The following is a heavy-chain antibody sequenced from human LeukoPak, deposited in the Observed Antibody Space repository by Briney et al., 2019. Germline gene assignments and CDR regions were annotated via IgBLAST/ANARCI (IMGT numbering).Heavy chain of an antibody. Sequence: PGGSLILSCAASGFTFSSYAMHRVRQAPGKGLEWVAVISYDGSNKYYADSVKGRFTISRDNSKNTLYLQMNSLRAEDTAVYYCARDLRYCSSTSCYHRPGYWGQGTLVTASS. CDR1: GFTFSSYA. CDR2: ISYDGSNK. J-gene: IGHJ4*02. V-gene: IGHV3-30-3*01. CDR3: ARDLRYCSSTSCYHRPGY. D-gene: IGHD2-2*01.